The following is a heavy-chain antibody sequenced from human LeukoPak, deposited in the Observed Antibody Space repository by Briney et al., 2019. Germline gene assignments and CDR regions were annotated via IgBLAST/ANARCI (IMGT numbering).Heavy chain of an antibody. V-gene: IGHV4-4*07. CDR3: ARDRDIADYNWLDP. Sequence: PSETLCLTCSVSGGSVSDYHWSWIRQPAGKGLEWIGRIFASGTIHYHPSLRSRVTISVDQSKNQFFLKLTSVTAADTAVYYCARDRDIADYNWLDPWDQGTLVTVSP. CDR1: GGSVSDYH. CDR2: IFASGTI. J-gene: IGHJ5*02. D-gene: IGHD6-13*01.